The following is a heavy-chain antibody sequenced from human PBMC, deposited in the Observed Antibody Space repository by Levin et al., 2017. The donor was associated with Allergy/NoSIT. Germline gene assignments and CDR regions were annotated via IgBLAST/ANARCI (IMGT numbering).Heavy chain of an antibody. CDR3: ARGSGAIAAAGIDY. Sequence: TSETLSLTCAVYGGSFSGYYWSWIRQPPGKGLEWIGEINHSGSTNYNPSLKSRVTISVYTSKNQFSLKLSSVTAADTAVYYCARGSGAIAAAGIDYWGQGTLVTVSS. D-gene: IGHD6-13*01. CDR1: GGSFSGYY. CDR2: INHSGST. V-gene: IGHV4-34*01. J-gene: IGHJ4*02.